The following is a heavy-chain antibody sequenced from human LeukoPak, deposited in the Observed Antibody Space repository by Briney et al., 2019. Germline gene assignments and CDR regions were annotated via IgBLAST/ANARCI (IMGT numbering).Heavy chain of an antibody. CDR2: IVGSGGST. CDR3: AKWGDYDILTGYYDSDY. D-gene: IGHD3-9*01. Sequence: PGASLRLSCAASGFTFSNYAMRWVRQAPGKGLEWVSAIVGSGGSTYYADSVKGRFTISRDNPKNTLYLQMNSLRAEDTAVYYCAKWGDYDILTGYYDSDYWGQGTLVTVSS. V-gene: IGHV3-23*01. J-gene: IGHJ4*02. CDR1: GFTFSNYA.